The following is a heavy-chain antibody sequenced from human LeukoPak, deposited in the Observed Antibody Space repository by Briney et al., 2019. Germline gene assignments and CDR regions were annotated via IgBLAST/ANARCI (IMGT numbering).Heavy chain of an antibody. J-gene: IGHJ5*02. V-gene: IGHV4-4*07. Sequence: SETLSLTCTVSGGSIHSYWSWIRQPAGKGLEWIGRISGSGTITYNPALQSRLTISIDTSKNQFSLKLMSVTAANTAVYYCARDSGTTGEVKFDPWGQGTLVTVSS. CDR3: ARDSGTTGEVKFDP. CDR1: GGSIHSY. CDR2: ISGSGTI. D-gene: IGHD3-10*01.